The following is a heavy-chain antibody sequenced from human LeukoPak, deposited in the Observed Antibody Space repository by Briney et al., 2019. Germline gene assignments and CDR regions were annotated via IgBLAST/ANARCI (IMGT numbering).Heavy chain of an antibody. CDR3: ARDHGWVYEAFDI. J-gene: IGHJ3*02. CDR1: GFTFSSYW. CDR2: IKQDGSEK. Sequence: GGSLRLSCAASGFTFSSYWMSWVRQAPGKGLEWVSNIKQDGSEKYYVDSVKGRFTISRDNAKNSLYLQMNSLRAEDTAVYYCARDHGWVYEAFDIWGQGTMVTVSS. D-gene: IGHD6-19*01. V-gene: IGHV3-7*01.